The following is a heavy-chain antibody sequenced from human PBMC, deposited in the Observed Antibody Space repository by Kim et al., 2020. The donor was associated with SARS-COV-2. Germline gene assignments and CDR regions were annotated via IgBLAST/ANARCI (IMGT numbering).Heavy chain of an antibody. D-gene: IGHD1-26*01. CDR3: ARFVFSGSYYFDY. V-gene: IGHV3-48*04. J-gene: IGHJ4*02. Sequence: GGSLRLSCAASGFTFSSYSMNWVRQAPGKGLEWVSYISSSSSTTYYADSVKGRFTISRDNAKNSLYLQMNSLRAEDTAVYYCARFVFSGSYYFDYWGQGTLVTVSS. CDR1: GFTFSSYS. CDR2: ISSSSSTT.